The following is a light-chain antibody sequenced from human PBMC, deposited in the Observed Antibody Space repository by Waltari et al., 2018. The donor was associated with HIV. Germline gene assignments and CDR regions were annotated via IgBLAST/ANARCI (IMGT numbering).Light chain of an antibody. CDR1: QGVSSN. J-gene: IGKJ5*01. CDR3: QQYDNWPPVT. V-gene: IGKV3-15*01. Sequence: EIVMTQSPATLSVSPGERATLSCRASQGVSSNLAWYQQKPGQAPRLLIYGASTRATGIPARYSGSGSRTEFTLTSSSVQSEDVGVYYCQQYDNWPPVTFGQGTRLEIK. CDR2: GAS.